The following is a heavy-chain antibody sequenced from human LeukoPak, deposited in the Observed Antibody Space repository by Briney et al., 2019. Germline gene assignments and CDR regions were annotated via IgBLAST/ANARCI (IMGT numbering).Heavy chain of an antibody. CDR2: LNPNSGGT. D-gene: IGHD6-13*01. CDR1: GYTFTDFY. V-gene: IGHV1-2*06. CDR3: ARDVIPAADFRFDP. J-gene: IGHJ5*02. Sequence: GASVKVSCKASGYTFTDFYLHWVRQAPGRGLEWMGRLNPNSGGTNYAQRFQGRVTMTRDTSITTAYMELTNLRSDDTAVYYCARDVIPAADFRFDPWGQGTLVTVSS.